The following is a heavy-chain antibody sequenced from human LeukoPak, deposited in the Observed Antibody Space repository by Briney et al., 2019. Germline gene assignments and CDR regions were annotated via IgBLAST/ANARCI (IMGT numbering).Heavy chain of an antibody. J-gene: IGHJ6*03. CDR2: ISSSGSSI. Sequence: AGGSLRLSCAASGFNISNYGMHWVRQAPGKGLEWLSYISSSGSSIYYADSVKGRFTISRDNAKNSLHLQMNTLRAEDTAVYYCARAQQWLGSYMDVWGKGTTVTVSS. V-gene: IGHV3-48*04. D-gene: IGHD6-19*01. CDR3: ARAQQWLGSYMDV. CDR1: GFNISNYG.